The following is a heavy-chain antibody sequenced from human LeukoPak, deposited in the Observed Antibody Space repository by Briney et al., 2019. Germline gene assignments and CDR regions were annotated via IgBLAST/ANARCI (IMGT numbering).Heavy chain of an antibody. V-gene: IGHV4-30-2*01. J-gene: IGHJ5*02. D-gene: IGHD3-22*01. CDR2: IYHSGST. CDR3: ARAGSSGYYDLNWFDP. CDR1: GGSISSGGYS. Sequence: PSQTLSLTCAVSGGSISSGGYSWSWIRQPPGKGLEWIGYIYHSGSTYYNPSLKSRVTISVDRSKNQFSLKLSSVTAADTAVYYCARAGSSGYYDLNWFDPWGQGTLVTVSS.